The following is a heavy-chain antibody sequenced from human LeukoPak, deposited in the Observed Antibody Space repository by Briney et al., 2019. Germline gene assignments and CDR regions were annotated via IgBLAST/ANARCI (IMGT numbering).Heavy chain of an antibody. Sequence: SETLSLTCTVSGGSISSSSYYWSWIRQHPGKGLEWIGYIYYSGSTYYNPSLKSRVTISVDTSKNQFSLKLSSVTAADTAVYYCARGENFDWLLAPTDAFDIWGQGTMVTVSS. CDR3: ARGENFDWLLAPTDAFDI. D-gene: IGHD3-9*01. J-gene: IGHJ3*02. V-gene: IGHV4-31*03. CDR2: IYYSGST. CDR1: GGSISSSSYY.